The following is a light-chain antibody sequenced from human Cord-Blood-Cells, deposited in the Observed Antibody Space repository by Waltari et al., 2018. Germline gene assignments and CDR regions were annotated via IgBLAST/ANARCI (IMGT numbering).Light chain of an antibody. CDR3: SSYTSSSTLI. CDR1: SSDVGGYNY. J-gene: IGLJ1*01. CDR2: DVS. Sequence: QSALTQPASVSGSPGQSNTISCTGTSSDVGGYNYVSWYQQHPGKAPQLMIYDVSKRPSGVSNRFSGSKSGNTASLTISGLQAEDEADYYCSSYTSSSTLIFGTGTKVTVL. V-gene: IGLV2-14*01.